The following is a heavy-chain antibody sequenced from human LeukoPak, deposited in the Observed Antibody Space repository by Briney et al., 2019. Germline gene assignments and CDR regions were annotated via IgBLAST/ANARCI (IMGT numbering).Heavy chain of an antibody. D-gene: IGHD3-10*01. CDR2: ISYDGSNK. V-gene: IGHV3-30-3*01. Sequence: GGSLRLSCAASGFTFSSYAMHWVRQAPGKGLEWVAVISYDGSNKYYADSVKGRFTISRDNSKNTLYLQMNSLRAEDTAVYYCARDMLRSGSSPDAFDIWGQGTMVTVSS. CDR3: ARDMLRSGSSPDAFDI. J-gene: IGHJ3*02. CDR1: GFTFSSYA.